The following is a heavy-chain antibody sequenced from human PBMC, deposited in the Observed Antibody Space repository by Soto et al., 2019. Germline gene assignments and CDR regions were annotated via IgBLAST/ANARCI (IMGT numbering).Heavy chain of an antibody. J-gene: IGHJ4*02. Sequence: ASVKVSCKASGYTFTSYYIHWVRQATGQGLEWMGWINPNSGGTNYAEKFQGWVTMTRDTSISTAYMELSRLRSDETAVYYCARELGITGTTGFDYWGQGTLVTVSS. V-gene: IGHV1-2*04. CDR2: INPNSGGT. CDR3: ARELGITGTTGFDY. D-gene: IGHD1-7*01. CDR1: GYTFTSYY.